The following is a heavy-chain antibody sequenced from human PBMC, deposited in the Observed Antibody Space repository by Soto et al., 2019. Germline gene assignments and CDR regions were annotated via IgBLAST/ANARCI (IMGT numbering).Heavy chain of an antibody. D-gene: IGHD3-3*01. CDR2: IKQDGSEK. J-gene: IGHJ6*02. CDR3: ARDMWRITIFVSNYYYGMDV. CDR1: GFTFSSYW. V-gene: IGHV3-7*05. Sequence: GGSLRLSCAASGFTFSSYWMSWVRQAPGKGLEWVANIKQDGSEKYYVDSVKGRFTISRDNAKNSLYLQMNSLRAEDTAVYYCARDMWRITIFVSNYYYGMDVRGQGTTVTVSS.